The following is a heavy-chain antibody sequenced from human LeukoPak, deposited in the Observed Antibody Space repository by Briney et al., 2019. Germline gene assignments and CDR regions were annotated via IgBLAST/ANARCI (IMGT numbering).Heavy chain of an antibody. Sequence: SETLSLTCTVSGGSISSGGYYWSWIRQHPGKGLEWIGYIYYSGSTYYNPSLKSRVTISVDTSKNQFSLKLSSVTAADTAVYYCARGSEGNYYDSSGYPFDYWGQGTLVTVSS. CDR2: IYYSGST. CDR1: GGSISSGGYY. D-gene: IGHD3-22*01. J-gene: IGHJ4*02. V-gene: IGHV4-31*03. CDR3: ARGSEGNYYDSSGYPFDY.